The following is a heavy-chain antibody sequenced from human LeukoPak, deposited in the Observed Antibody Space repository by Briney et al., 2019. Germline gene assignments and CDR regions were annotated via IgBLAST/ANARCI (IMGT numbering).Heavy chain of an antibody. CDR2: ISWDGGST. Sequence: PGGSLRLSCAASGFTFDDYAMHWVRQAPGKGLGWVSLISWDGGSTYYADSVKGRFTISRDNSKNSLYLQMNSLRAEDTALYYCAKDISDRYSSSPLGLFDYWGQGTLVTVSS. J-gene: IGHJ4*02. CDR1: GFTFDDYA. D-gene: IGHD6-6*01. V-gene: IGHV3-43D*03. CDR3: AKDISDRYSSSPLGLFDY.